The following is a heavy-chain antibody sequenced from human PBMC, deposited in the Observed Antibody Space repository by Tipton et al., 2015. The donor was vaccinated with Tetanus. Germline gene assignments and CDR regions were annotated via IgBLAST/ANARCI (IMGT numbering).Heavy chain of an antibody. CDR2: ISYDGNYQ. V-gene: IGHV3-30*03. CDR3: IYTISGCAFGY. Sequence: SLRLSCAASGFTFSNSGMHWVRQAPGKGLEWVAIISYDGNYQSYAESVKGRFTISRDNSKSTLFLQRNGLRAEDTAVYYWIYTISGCAFGYWGQGSLVTVCS. J-gene: IGHJ4*02. D-gene: IGHD2-2*02. CDR1: GFTFSNSG.